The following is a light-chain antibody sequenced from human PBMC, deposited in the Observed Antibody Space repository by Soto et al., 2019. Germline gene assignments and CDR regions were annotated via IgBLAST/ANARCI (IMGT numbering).Light chain of an antibody. Sequence: VTQEPSLTVSPGGTVTLTCGSSTGAVTSGHYPYWFQQKPGQAPRTLIYDTSNKHSWTPARFSGSLLGGKAALTLSGAQPEDEAEYYCLLSYSGARHVVFGGGTKLTVL. CDR1: TGAVTSGHY. V-gene: IGLV7-46*01. CDR2: DTS. CDR3: LLSYSGARHVV. J-gene: IGLJ2*01.